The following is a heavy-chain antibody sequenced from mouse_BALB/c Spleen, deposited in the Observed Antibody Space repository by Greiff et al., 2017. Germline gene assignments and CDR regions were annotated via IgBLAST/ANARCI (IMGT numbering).Heavy chain of an antibody. V-gene: IGHV5-9-4*01. CDR3: AREGLREDWPY. J-gene: IGHJ3*01. D-gene: IGHD2-4*01. CDR2: ISSGGSYT. CDR1: GFTFSSYA. Sequence: EVNVVESGGGLVKPGGSLKLSCAASGFTFSSYAMSWVRQSPEKRLEWVAEISSGGSYTYYPDTVTGRFTISRDNAKNTLYLEMSSLRSEDTAMYYCAREGLREDWPYWGQGTLVTVSA.